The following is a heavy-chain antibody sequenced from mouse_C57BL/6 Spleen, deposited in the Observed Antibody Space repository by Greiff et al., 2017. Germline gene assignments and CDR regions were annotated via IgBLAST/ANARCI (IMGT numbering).Heavy chain of an antibody. CDR1: GFTFSSYA. CDR2: ISDGGSYT. J-gene: IGHJ4*01. V-gene: IGHV5-4*01. Sequence: EVQRVESGGGLVKPGGSLKLSCAASGFTFSSYAMSWVRQTPEKRLEWVATISDGGSYTYYPDNVKGRFTISRDNAKNNLYLQMSHLKSEDTAMYYCARGRPMCYYAMDYWGQGTSVTVSS. D-gene: IGHD6-5*01. CDR3: ARGRPMCYYAMDY.